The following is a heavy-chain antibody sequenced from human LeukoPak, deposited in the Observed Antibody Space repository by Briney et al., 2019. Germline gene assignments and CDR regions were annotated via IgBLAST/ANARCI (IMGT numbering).Heavy chain of an antibody. CDR2: ISSSGSTI. CDR3: AKDFDGGSFFFDN. CDR1: GFTLSSFV. V-gene: IGHV3-23*01. J-gene: IGHJ4*02. D-gene: IGHD2-15*01. Sequence: PGGSLRLSCAASGFTLSSFVMSWVRQAPGKGLEWVSYISSSGSTIYYADSVKGRFTVSRDNSKNTLYLQMHSLRAEDTALYFCAKDFDGGSFFFDNWGQGTLVTVSS.